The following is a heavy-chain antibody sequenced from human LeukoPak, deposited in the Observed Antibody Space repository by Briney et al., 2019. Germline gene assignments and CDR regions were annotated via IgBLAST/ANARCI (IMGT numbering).Heavy chain of an antibody. D-gene: IGHD2-21*02. CDR3: TPESHYCGGDCYLM. J-gene: IGHJ3*01. CDR1: GFTFSSYA. CDR2: VTSKAVGETT. V-gene: IGHV3-15*01. Sequence: GGSLRLSCAASGFTFSSYAMSWVRQAPGKGLEWVGRVTSKAVGETTDYAAPVKGRFTISRDDSKNTVYLQMKSLKIEDTAVYYCTPESHYCGGDCYLMWGQGTMVTVSS.